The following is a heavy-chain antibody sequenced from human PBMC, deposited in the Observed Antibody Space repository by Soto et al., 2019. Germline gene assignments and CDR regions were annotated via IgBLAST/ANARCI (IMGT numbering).Heavy chain of an antibody. CDR3: ARHDVRRLATIKTSSWYCLNWFDP. D-gene: IGHD5-12*01. J-gene: IGHJ5*02. Sequence: PSETLSLTCTVSGGSISSSSYYWGWIRQPPGKGLEWIGSIYYNGSTYYNPSLKSRVTISVDTSKNQFSLKLSSVTAADTAVYYCARHDVRRLATIKTSSWYCLNWFDPWGQGTLVTVSS. CDR2: IYYNGST. V-gene: IGHV4-39*01. CDR1: GGSISSSSYY.